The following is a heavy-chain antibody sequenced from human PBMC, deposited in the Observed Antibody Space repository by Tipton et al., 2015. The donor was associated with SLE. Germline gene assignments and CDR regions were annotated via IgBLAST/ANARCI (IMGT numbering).Heavy chain of an antibody. CDR3: ARDPVGGNCGMDV. CDR1: GGSISSHY. CDR2: IYYSGST. V-gene: IGHV4-59*11. Sequence: TLSLTCTVSGGSISSHYWSWIRQPPGKGLEWIGYIYYSGSTNYNPSLKSRVTISVDTSKNQFSLKLSSVTAADTAVYYCARDPVGGNCGMDVCGQGTTVTVSS. J-gene: IGHJ6*02. D-gene: IGHD2-21*01.